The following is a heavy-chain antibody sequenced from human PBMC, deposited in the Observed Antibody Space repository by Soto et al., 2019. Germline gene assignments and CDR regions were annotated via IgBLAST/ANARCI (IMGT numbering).Heavy chain of an antibody. D-gene: IGHD6-19*01. Sequence: QVQLVQSGAEVKKPGASVKVSCKASGYTFTSYDINWVRQATGQGLEWMGWMNPNSGNTGYAQKFQGRGTMTRNTSISTAYMERSSLRSEDTAVYYCARVGAGIAVAGGDYWGQGTLVTVSS. V-gene: IGHV1-8*01. CDR3: ARVGAGIAVAGGDY. J-gene: IGHJ4*02. CDR1: GYTFTSYD. CDR2: MNPNSGNT.